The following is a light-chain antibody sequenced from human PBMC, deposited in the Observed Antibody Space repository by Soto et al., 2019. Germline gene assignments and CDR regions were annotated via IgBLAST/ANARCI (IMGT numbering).Light chain of an antibody. Sequence: EIVLTQSPCTLPLSAGERATLSCRASQSVSSSYLAWYQQKPGQAPRLLIYGASSRATGIPDRFSGSGSGTDFTLTISRLEPEDFAVYYCQQYGSSPKTFGQGTKVDIK. CDR1: QSVSSSY. J-gene: IGKJ1*01. CDR3: QQYGSSPKT. V-gene: IGKV3-20*01. CDR2: GAS.